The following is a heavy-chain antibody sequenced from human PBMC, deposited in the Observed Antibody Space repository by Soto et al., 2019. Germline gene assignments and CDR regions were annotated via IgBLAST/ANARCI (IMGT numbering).Heavy chain of an antibody. CDR1: GYAFTSYA. D-gene: IGHD2-15*01. Sequence: QVQLVQSGAEVKKPGASVKVSCKASGYAFTSYAMHWVRQAPGQRLEWMGWINAGSGNTKYSQKFQGRVTITRDTSASTAYMELSSLRSEDTAVYYCARGEGYCSGGSCFRWFDPWGQGTLVTVSS. V-gene: IGHV1-3*01. CDR3: ARGEGYCSGGSCFRWFDP. J-gene: IGHJ5*02. CDR2: INAGSGNT.